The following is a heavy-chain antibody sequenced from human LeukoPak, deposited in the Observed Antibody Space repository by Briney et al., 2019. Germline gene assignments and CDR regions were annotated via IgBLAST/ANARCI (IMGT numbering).Heavy chain of an antibody. CDR3: ARDLGGIYFDY. V-gene: IGHV4-59*01. D-gene: IGHD1-26*01. J-gene: IGHJ4*02. CDR1: DASISGYY. Sequence: SETLSLTCTDPDASISGYYWCWIRQTPEKGLEWIGSIHFSGSTNYNPSLRSRVTISVDTSKNQLSLKLSSVTAADTAVYYCARDLGGIYFDYWGQGTLVTVSS. CDR2: IHFSGST.